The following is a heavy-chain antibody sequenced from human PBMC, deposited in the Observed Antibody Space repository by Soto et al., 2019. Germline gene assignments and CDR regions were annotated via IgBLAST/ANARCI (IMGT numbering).Heavy chain of an antibody. V-gene: IGHV2-5*02. CDR1: GFPLITRGGG. CDR2: IYWDDYK. CDR3: AHRAGLQGNWNGGYLDF. J-gene: IGHJ4*02. D-gene: IGHD1-1*01. Sequence: QITLEESGPPRVKPPQPPSLTATSSGFPLITRGGGWGGLVQPPGKALERLALIYWDDYKRYSLSLRSRLTITKDASRNQVVLTMTNMDPVDTATYYCAHRAGLQGNWNGGYLDFWGQGALVTVSS.